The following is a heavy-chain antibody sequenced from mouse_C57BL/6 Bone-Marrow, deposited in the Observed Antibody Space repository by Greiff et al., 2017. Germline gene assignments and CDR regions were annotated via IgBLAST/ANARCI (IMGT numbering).Heavy chain of an antibody. CDR1: GFTFTDYY. J-gene: IGHJ3*01. V-gene: IGHV7-3*01. CDR3: VAVAWFAY. CDR2: IRNKANGYTT. Sequence: EVQLVESGGGLVQPGGSLSLSCAASGFTFTDYYMSWVRQPPGKALEWLGFIRNKANGYTTEYSASVKGRFTISRDNSQSILYLQMNALRAEDSATYYCVAVAWFAYWGQGTLVTVSA.